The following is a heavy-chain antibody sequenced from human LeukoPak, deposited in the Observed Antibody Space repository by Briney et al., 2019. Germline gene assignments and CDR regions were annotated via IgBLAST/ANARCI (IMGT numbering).Heavy chain of an antibody. CDR2: IIPILGIA. CDR3: ARDYGDYGFYYGMDV. Sequence: SVKVSCKASGGTFSSYAISWVRQAPGQGLEWMGRIIPILGIANYAQKFQGRVTITADKSTSTAYMELSSLRSEDTAVYYCARDYGDYGFYYGMDVWGQGTTVTVSS. J-gene: IGHJ6*02. D-gene: IGHD4-17*01. CDR1: GGTFSSYA. V-gene: IGHV1-69*04.